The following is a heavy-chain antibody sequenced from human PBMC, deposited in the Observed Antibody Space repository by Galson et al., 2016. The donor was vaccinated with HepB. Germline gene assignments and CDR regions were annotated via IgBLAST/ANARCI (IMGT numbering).Heavy chain of an antibody. Sequence: SLRLSCAVTGLPFSNHSMNWVRQAPGKGLQWVSYITSSSSTRYYEDSVKGRFTISRDNAKASLYLQMDNLTDEDTAIYYCARDGGYCTNANCPFWSMDLWGRGTLVTVSS. CDR3: ARDGGYCTNANCPFWSMDL. CDR2: ITSSSSTR. CDR1: GLPFSNHS. D-gene: IGHD1-26*01. V-gene: IGHV3-48*02. J-gene: IGHJ2*01.